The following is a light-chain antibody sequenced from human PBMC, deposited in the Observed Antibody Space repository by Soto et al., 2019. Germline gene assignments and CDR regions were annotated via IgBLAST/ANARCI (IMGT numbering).Light chain of an antibody. CDR1: RDIGKF. Sequence: DIQMTQSPSSLSASVGDRVTITCQASRDIGKFLNWFQEKPGKAPKLLIYDASNLQTGVASRFRGSGSGTDFTFTSTNLQPVDWATYYCQGYDSLPPTSGNGTRLEIK. CDR2: DAS. V-gene: IGKV1-33*01. J-gene: IGKJ5*01. CDR3: QGYDSLPPT.